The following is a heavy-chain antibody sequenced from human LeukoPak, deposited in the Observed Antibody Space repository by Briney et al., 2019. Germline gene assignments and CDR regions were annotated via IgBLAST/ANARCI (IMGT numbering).Heavy chain of an antibody. J-gene: IGHJ4*02. CDR3: ATDRFYNTFDY. CDR2: IKPDGSEK. V-gene: IGHV3-7*01. D-gene: IGHD3-10*01. CDR1: EFSVGSNY. Sequence: GGSLRLSCAASEFSVGSNYMTWVRQAPGEGLEWVATIKPDGSEKWYVTSVKGRFTISRDNAKNSLYLQMDSLRVDDTAVYYCATDRFYNTFDYWGQGTLVTVSS.